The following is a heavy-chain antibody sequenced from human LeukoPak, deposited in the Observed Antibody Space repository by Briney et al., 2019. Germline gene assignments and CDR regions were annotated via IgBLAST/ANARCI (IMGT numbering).Heavy chain of an antibody. Sequence: PSETLSLTRAVYGGSFSGYYWGWVRQPPGKGLEWIGSIYYSGSTSYNPSLKSRVTISVDTSKNQFSLKLDSVTAADTAVYYCARNASDSGTSYFDYWGQGTLVTVSS. CDR2: IYYSGST. V-gene: IGHV4-59*05. J-gene: IGHJ4*02. CDR3: ARNASDSGTSYFDY. CDR1: GGSFSGYY. D-gene: IGHD1-26*01.